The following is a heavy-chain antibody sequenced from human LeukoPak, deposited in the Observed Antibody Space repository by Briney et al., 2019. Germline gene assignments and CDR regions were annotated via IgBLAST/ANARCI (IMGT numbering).Heavy chain of an antibody. V-gene: IGHV4-4*07. CDR1: RGSISSYD. J-gene: IGHJ3*02. CDR2: IYTSGGT. CDR3: AGINAVIGGNAFDI. D-gene: IGHD2/OR15-2a*01. Sequence: SETLSLTCTVSRGSISSYDWSWIRQPAGKGLGWIGRIYTSGGTNYNPSRKSRVTMSVDTSKNQFSLTLSSVTAADTAVYYCAGINAVIGGNAFDIWGQGTMVTVSS.